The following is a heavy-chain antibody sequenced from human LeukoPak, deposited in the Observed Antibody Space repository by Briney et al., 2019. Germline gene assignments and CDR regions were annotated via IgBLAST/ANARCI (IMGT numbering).Heavy chain of an antibody. CDR2: IIPIFGTA. D-gene: IGHD6-6*01. J-gene: IGHJ4*02. V-gene: IGHV1-69*05. CDR1: GGTFSSYA. Sequence: GASVKVSCKASGGTFSSYAISWVRQAPGQGLEWMGGIIPIFGTANYAQKFQGRVTITTDESTSTAYMELSSLRSEDTAVYYCARARRLYSSSSDFDYWGQGTLVTVSS. CDR3: ARARRLYSSSSDFDY.